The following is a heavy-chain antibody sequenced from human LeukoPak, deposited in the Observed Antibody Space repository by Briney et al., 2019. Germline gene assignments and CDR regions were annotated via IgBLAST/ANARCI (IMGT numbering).Heavy chain of an antibody. CDR1: GYSISSGYY. CDR3: ARESSTSCYDY. CDR2: IYHSGST. V-gene: IGHV4-38-2*02. J-gene: IGHJ4*02. D-gene: IGHD2-2*01. Sequence: SETLSLTCAVSGYSISSGYYWGWIRQPLGKGLEWIGSIYHSGSTYYNPSLKSRVTISVDTSKNQFSLKLSSVTAADTAVYYCARESSTSCYDYWGQGTLVTVSS.